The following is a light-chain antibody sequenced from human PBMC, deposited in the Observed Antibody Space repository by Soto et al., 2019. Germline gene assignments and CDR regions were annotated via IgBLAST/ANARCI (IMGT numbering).Light chain of an antibody. J-gene: IGLJ1*01. CDR3: AAWDDSLNASYV. CDR2: SNN. Sequence: QSVLTQPPSVSGAPGQRVTISCTGSSSNIGAGYAVHWYQQLPGTAPKLLIYSNNQRPSGVPDRFSGSKSGTSASLAISGLQSEDEADYYCAAWDDSLNASYVFGTGTKVTVL. CDR1: SSNIGAGYA. V-gene: IGLV1-44*01.